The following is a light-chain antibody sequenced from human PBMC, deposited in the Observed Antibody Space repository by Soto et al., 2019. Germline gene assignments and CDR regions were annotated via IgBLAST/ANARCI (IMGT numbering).Light chain of an antibody. V-gene: IGKV3-20*01. CDR3: QQYGSSPPYT. CDR2: GAS. CDR1: QSVSSSY. J-gene: IGKJ2*01. Sequence: EIVLTQSPGTLSLSPGERATLSCRASQSVSSSYLAWYQQKPGQAPRLLIYGASSRATGIPDRFSGSGSGTDFTLTISSLEPDDFAVYYGQQYGSSPPYTFGQGTKLE.